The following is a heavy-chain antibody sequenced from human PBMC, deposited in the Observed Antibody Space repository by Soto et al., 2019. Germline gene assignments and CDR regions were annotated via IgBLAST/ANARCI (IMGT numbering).Heavy chain of an antibody. CDR3: ARGAITIFGRLYGMDV. CDR1: GGTFSSYA. J-gene: IGHJ6*02. V-gene: IGHV1-69*01. CDR2: IIPIFGTA. Sequence: QVQLVQSGAGVKRPGSSVKVSCKASGGTFSSYAMSWVRQAPGQGLEWMGGIIPIFGTATYAQKCQGRVTITADESTSTAYMELSSLRSEDTAVYYCARGAITIFGRLYGMDVWGQGTTVTVSS. D-gene: IGHD3-3*01.